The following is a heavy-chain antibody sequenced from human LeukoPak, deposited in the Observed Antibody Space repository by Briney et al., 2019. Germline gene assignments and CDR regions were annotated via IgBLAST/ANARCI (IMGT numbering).Heavy chain of an antibody. J-gene: IGHJ4*02. CDR2: IQYSGST. Sequence: SETLSLTCTVSGGSISSSSYYWDWIRQPPGKGLEWIGSIQYSGSTYYNPSLKSRVTTSVDTSKNQFSLKLSSVTAADTAVYYCARVYGSGSPEYCFDYWGQGTLVTVSS. V-gene: IGHV4-39*07. D-gene: IGHD3-10*01. CDR3: ARVYGSGSPEYCFDY. CDR1: GGSISSSSYY.